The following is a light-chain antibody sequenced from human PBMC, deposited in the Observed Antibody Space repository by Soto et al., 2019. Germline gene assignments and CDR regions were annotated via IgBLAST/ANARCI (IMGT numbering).Light chain of an antibody. CDR3: QQLNSYPPT. CDR1: QGISSY. CDR2: AAS. V-gene: IGKV1-9*01. J-gene: IGKJ2*01. Sequence: IQLTQSPSSLSASVGDRVTVTCRASQGISSYLAWYQQQPGKAPKLLIYAASTLLRGVSSRFSGSGSGTDFTLTISSLQPEDFATYYCQQLNSYPPTFGQGTKLEIK.